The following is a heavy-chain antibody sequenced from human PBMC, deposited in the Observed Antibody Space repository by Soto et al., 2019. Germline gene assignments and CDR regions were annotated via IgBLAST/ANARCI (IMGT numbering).Heavy chain of an antibody. V-gene: IGHV1-3*01. J-gene: IGHJ4*02. D-gene: IGHD6-13*01. Sequence: QVQLVQSGAEVKKPGASVKVSCKASGYTFTSYAMHWVRQAPGQRLEWMGWINAGNGNTKYSQKFQGRVTITRDTXXSTAYMELSSLRSEDTAVYYCARVPRIAAVYYFDYWGQGTLVTVSS. CDR1: GYTFTSYA. CDR3: ARVPRIAAVYYFDY. CDR2: INAGNGNT.